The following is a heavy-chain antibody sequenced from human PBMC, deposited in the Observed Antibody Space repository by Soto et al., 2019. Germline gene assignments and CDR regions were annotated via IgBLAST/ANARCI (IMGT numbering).Heavy chain of an antibody. CDR2: IKQDGSEK. J-gene: IGHJ6*04. Sequence: GGSLRLSCAASGFTFSTYWMSWVRQAPGKGLEWVANIKQDGSEKYSVDSVKGRFTISRDNAKNSLYLQMNSLRAEDTAVYYCARGAVTTVWYYYGMDVWGEGTTVTGSA. CDR1: GFTFSTYW. D-gene: IGHD4-4*01. V-gene: IGHV3-7*01. CDR3: ARGAVTTVWYYYGMDV.